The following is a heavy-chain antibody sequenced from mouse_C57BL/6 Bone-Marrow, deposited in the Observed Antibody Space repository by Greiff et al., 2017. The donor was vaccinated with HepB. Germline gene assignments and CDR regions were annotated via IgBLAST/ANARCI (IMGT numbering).Heavy chain of an antibody. D-gene: IGHD2-12*01. V-gene: IGHV6-6*01. CDR1: GFTFSDAW. Sequence: EVQLQESGGGLVQPGGSMKLSCAASGFTFSDAWMDWVRQSPEKGLEWVAEIRNKANNHATYYAESVKGRFTISRDDSKSSVYLRMNSLRAEDTGIYDCTREGLLYNPTGYYYAMDYWGQGTSVTVSS. J-gene: IGHJ4*01. CDR3: TREGLLYNPTGYYYAMDY. CDR2: IRNKANNHAT.